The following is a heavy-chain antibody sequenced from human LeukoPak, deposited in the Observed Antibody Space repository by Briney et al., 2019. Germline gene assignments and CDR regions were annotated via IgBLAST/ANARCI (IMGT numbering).Heavy chain of an antibody. V-gene: IGHV4-34*01. CDR3: ARGRLQLWSFPLPYNHYAIDV. D-gene: IGHD5-18*01. Sequence: PSETLSLTCAVSGESFSGYFWTWIRQPPGKGLEWIGESNHFASTDYNPSLKSRVTISVDTSKKQFSLNVRSVTDADTAVYFCARGRLQLWSFPLPYNHYAIDVWGQGTTVTVSS. CDR1: GESFSGYF. J-gene: IGHJ6*02. CDR2: SNHFAST.